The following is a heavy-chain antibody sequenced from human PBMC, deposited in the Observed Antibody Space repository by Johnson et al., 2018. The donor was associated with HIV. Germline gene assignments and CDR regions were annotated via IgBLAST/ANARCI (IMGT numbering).Heavy chain of an antibody. J-gene: IGHJ3*02. CDR2: IRYDGGST. Sequence: QVQLMESGGGLVKPGGSLRLSCAASGFTFSSYYMSWVRQAPGKGLEWVAFIRYDGGSTYYADSVKGRFTIFRDNAKNSLYLQMSSLRAEDTAIYYCARFIAVPGGPDAFDIWGLGTMVTVSS. V-gene: IGHV3-11*01. CDR1: GFTFSSYY. D-gene: IGHD6-19*01. CDR3: ARFIAVPGGPDAFDI.